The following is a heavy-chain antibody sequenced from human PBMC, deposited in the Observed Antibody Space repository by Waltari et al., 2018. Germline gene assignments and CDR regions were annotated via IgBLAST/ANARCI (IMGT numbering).Heavy chain of an antibody. Sequence: EVQLLESGGGLVQPGGSLRLSCAASGFTFSSYAMSWVRQAPGKGLEWVSAIRGSGGSTYYADSVKGRFTISRDNSKNTLYLQMNSLRAEDTAVYYCAKDTTDYDFWSGYYRGDYWGQGTLVTVSS. J-gene: IGHJ4*02. D-gene: IGHD3-3*01. CDR1: GFTFSSYA. CDR3: AKDTTDYDFWSGYYRGDY. CDR2: IRGSGGST. V-gene: IGHV3-23*01.